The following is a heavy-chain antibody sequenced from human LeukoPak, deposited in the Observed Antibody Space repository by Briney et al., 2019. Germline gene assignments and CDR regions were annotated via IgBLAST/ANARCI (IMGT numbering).Heavy chain of an antibody. J-gene: IGHJ6*02. V-gene: IGHV3-33*01. D-gene: IGHD1-1*01. CDR2: IWSDGSNK. CDR1: GFIFSTYG. CDR3: ARQTAGYGLDV. Sequence: GGSLRLSCAASGFIFSTYGMPWVRQAPGKGLEWVALIWSDGSNKYYADSVKGRFTISRDNSKNTLYLQMNSLRAEDTAVFYCARQTAGYGLDVWGQGTTVTVSS.